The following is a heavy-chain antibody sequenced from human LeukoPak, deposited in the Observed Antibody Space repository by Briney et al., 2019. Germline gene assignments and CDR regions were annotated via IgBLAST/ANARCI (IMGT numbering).Heavy chain of an antibody. CDR2: FNHSGST. J-gene: IGHJ4*02. V-gene: IGHV4-34*01. Sequence: SETLSLTCAVYSESFSDYYWGWIRQPPGKGLEWIGEFNHSGSTNYNPSLTSRVTISVDTSKKQFSMKLTSVTAADTAVYYCARVTGYSDPSTRFGLDYWGQGTLVTVSS. CDR3: ARVTGYSDPSTRFGLDY. D-gene: IGHD3-10*01. CDR1: SESFSDYY.